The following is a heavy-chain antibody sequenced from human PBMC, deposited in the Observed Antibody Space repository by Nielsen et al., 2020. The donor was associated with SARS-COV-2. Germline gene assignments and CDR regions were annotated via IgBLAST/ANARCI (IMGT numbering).Heavy chain of an antibody. V-gene: IGHV3-30*02. CDR2: IRYDGSNK. Sequence: GGSLRLSCAASGFSFSSYGMHWVRQAPGKGLEWVAFIRYDGSNKYYADSVKGRFTISRDNSKNTLYLQMNSLRAEDTAVYYCARGGRGGEVELGLGRGDAFDIWGQGTMVTVSS. CDR1: GFSFSSYG. J-gene: IGHJ3*02. D-gene: IGHD1-26*01. CDR3: ARGGRGGEVELGLGRGDAFDI.